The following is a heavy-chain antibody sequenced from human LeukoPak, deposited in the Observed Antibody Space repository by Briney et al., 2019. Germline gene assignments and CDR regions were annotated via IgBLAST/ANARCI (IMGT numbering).Heavy chain of an antibody. CDR1: GFTFSNYA. D-gene: IGHD3-22*01. J-gene: IGHJ4*01. Sequence: PGGSLRLSCAASGFTFSNYAMHWVRQAPDKGLEWVGVILYDGTMQYYADSAKGRFTISRDNSENTLYLQVNSLRVEDAAVYFCARDPRGPTGYDSSGRDTFDLWGQGTLVTVSS. V-gene: IGHV3-30*04. CDR2: ILYDGTMQ. CDR3: ARDPRGPTGYDSSGRDTFDL.